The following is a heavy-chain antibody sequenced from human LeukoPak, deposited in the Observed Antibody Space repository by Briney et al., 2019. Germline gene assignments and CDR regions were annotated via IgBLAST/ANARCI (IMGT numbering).Heavy chain of an antibody. CDR3: ARAVGYSGYDGFYYYYGMDV. J-gene: IGHJ6*02. Sequence: ASVKVSCKASGYTFTGYYMHWVRQAPGQGLEWMGWINPNSGGTNYAQKFQGRVTMTRDTSISTVYMELSRLRSDDTAVYYCARAVGYSGYDGFYYYYGMDVWGQGTTVTVSS. CDR2: INPNSGGT. CDR1: GYTFTGYY. V-gene: IGHV1-2*02. D-gene: IGHD5-12*01.